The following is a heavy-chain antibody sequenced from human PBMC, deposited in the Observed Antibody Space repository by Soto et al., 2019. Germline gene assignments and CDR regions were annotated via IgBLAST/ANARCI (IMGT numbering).Heavy chain of an antibody. D-gene: IGHD3-10*01. CDR1: GFTFSSYG. V-gene: IGHV3-33*01. J-gene: IGHJ4*02. Sequence: GGSLRLSCAASGFTFSSYGMHWVRQAPGKGLEWVAVIWYDGSNKYYADSVKGRFTISRDNSKNTLYLQMNSLRAEDTAVYYCARDLVSGDGFRGTPGFDYWGQGTLVTVSS. CDR2: IWYDGSNK. CDR3: ARDLVSGDGFRGTPGFDY.